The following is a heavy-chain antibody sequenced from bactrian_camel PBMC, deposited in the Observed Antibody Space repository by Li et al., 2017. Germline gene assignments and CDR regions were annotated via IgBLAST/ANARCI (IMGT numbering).Heavy chain of an antibody. CDR2: IDGPRDT. CDR1: RFRHC. Sequence: VQLVESGGGSVQAGGSLRLSCEASRFRHCMAWFRQAPGKGREGVAAIDGPRDTEYVDSVKGRFTISKDNAKNTLYLEMNSLKPEDTAMYYCAADRTGGSCYTAQWDFGYWGQGTQVTVS. J-gene: IGHJ6*01. CDR3: AADRTGGSCYTAQWDFGY. D-gene: IGHD2*01. V-gene: IGHV3S6*01.